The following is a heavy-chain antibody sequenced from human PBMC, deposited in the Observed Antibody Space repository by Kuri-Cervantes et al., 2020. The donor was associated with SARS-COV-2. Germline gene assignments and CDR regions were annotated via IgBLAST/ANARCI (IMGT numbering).Heavy chain of an antibody. Sequence: GESLKISCAASGFTFSSYVMHWVRQAPGKGLEWVAVISYDGSNKYYADSVKGRFTISRDNSKNTLYLQMNSLRAEDTAVYYCATDLPCSSTSCHQTPVDYWGQGTLVTVSS. D-gene: IGHD2-2*01. CDR2: ISYDGSNK. CDR1: GFTFSSYV. V-gene: IGHV3-30-3*01. CDR3: ATDLPCSSTSCHQTPVDY. J-gene: IGHJ4*02.